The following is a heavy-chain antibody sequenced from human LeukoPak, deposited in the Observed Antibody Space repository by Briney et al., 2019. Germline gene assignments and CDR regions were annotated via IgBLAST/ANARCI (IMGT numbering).Heavy chain of an antibody. CDR1: GFTFSSYW. CDR3: ARNGIVGAGYYFDY. D-gene: IGHD1-26*01. Sequence: GGSLRLSCAASGFTFSSYWMHWVRQAPGKGLVGVSRINDDGRSTSYADSVKGRFTISRDNAKNTLYLQMNILRAEDTAVYYCARNGIVGAGYYFDYWGQGTLVTVSS. V-gene: IGHV3-74*01. CDR2: INDDGRST. J-gene: IGHJ4*02.